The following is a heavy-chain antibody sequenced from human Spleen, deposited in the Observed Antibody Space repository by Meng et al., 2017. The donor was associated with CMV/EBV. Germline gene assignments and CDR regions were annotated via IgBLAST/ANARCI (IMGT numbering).Heavy chain of an antibody. CDR1: GGSISSYY. D-gene: IGHD2-15*01. CDR2: IYTSGST. Sequence: QGQLQGLGPGLVTPSETLSLTCTVSGGSISSYYWSWIRQPAGKGLEWIGRIYTSGSTNYNPSLKSRVTMSVDTSKNQFSLKLSSVTAADTAVYYCAREKGRVVVAAYFDYWGQGTLVTVSS. J-gene: IGHJ4*02. CDR3: AREKGRVVVAAYFDY. V-gene: IGHV4-4*07.